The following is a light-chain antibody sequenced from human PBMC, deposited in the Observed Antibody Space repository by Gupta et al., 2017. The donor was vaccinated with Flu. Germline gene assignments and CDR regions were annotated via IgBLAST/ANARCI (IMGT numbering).Light chain of an antibody. CDR3: FSVDRNGKHSV. CDR1: AFPKNY. V-gene: IGLV3-10*01. CDR2: EDI. Sequence: SYELTQPPSVSVSQGQMARITCSGDAFPKNYAYWYHLTSGQAPRLVIYEDIKRPSGIPQRFAGSNSGALATWTIRGAQVEDEGDYFGFSVDRNGKHSVFGGGTKVAGL. J-gene: IGLJ3*02.